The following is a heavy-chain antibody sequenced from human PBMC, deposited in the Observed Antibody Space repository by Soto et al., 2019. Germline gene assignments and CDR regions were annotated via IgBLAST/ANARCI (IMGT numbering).Heavy chain of an antibody. CDR1: GYSFTSYW. CDR2: IDPSDSYI. J-gene: IGHJ4*02. CDR3: ARVDCSSTSCYGDY. Sequence: PGESLKISCKGSGYSFTSYWISWVRQMPGKGLEWMGRIDPSDSYINYSPSFQGHVTISADKSISTAYLQWSSLKASDTAMYYCARVDCSSTSCYGDYWGQGTLVTVSS. V-gene: IGHV5-10-1*01. D-gene: IGHD2-2*01.